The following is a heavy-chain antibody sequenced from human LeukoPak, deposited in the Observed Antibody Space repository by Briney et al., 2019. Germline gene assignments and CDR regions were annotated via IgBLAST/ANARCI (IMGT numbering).Heavy chain of an antibody. V-gene: IGHV3-23*01. CDR3: AKAVLYDFWSGYYPDY. D-gene: IGHD3-3*01. Sequence: QTGGSLRLSCAASGFTFSSYAMSWVRQAPGKGLGWVSAISGSGGSTYYADSVKGRFTISRDNSKNTLYLQMNSLRAEDTAVYYCAKAVLYDFWSGYYPDYWGQGTLVTVSS. J-gene: IGHJ4*02. CDR1: GFTFSSYA. CDR2: ISGSGGST.